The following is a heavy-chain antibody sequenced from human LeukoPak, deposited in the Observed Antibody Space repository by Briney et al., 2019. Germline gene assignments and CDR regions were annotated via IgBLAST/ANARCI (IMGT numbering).Heavy chain of an antibody. V-gene: IGHV1-69*04. CDR3: ARSSGYYYDSSGYYDFDY. CDR1: GGTFSSYA. Sequence: SVKVSCKASGGTFSSYAISWVRQAPGQGLEWMGRIIPIFGIANYAQKFQGRVTITADKSTSTAYMELSSLRSEDTAVYYCARSSGYYYDSSGYYDFDYWGRGTLVTVSS. CDR2: IIPIFGIA. J-gene: IGHJ4*02. D-gene: IGHD3-22*01.